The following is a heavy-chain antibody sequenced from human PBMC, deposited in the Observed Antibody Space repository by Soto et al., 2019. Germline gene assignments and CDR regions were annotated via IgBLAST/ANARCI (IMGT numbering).Heavy chain of an antibody. CDR3: AREGAGPKGSSSWPDDAFDI. CDR1: GGSISSGGYY. V-gene: IGHV4-31*03. Sequence: QVQLQESGPGLVKPSQTLSLTCTVSGGSISSGGYYWSWIRQHPGKGLEWIGYISSSGSTYYNPSLTSRVTISVDTSKDQFSLKLSSVTAADTAVYYCAREGAGPKGSSSWPDDAFDIWGQGTMVTVSS. CDR2: ISSSGST. D-gene: IGHD6-13*01. J-gene: IGHJ3*02.